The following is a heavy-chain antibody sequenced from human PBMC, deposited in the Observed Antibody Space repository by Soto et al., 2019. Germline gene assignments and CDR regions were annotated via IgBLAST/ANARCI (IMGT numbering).Heavy chain of an antibody. CDR2: INHSGST. Sequence: SEALSLTCAVYGGSFSGYYWSWIRQPPGKGLEGIGEINHSGSTNYNPSLKSRCTISVDTSKNQFSLKLSSVTAADTAVYYCANLDMITFGGVLGPNDEFDVWGQGILVT. J-gene: IGHJ3*01. V-gene: IGHV4-34*01. D-gene: IGHD3-16*01. CDR3: ANLDMITFGGVLGPNDEFDV. CDR1: GGSFSGYY.